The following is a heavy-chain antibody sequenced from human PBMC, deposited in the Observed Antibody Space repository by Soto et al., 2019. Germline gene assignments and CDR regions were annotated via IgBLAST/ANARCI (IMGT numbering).Heavy chain of an antibody. D-gene: IGHD3-22*01. Sequence: SETLSLTCAVYGGSFSGYYWSWMRQPPGKGLEWIGEINHSGSTNYNPSLKSRVTISVDTSKNQFSLKLSSVTAADTAVYYCARGGYYYDSSGYYYLMDYWGQGTLVTVSS. J-gene: IGHJ4*02. V-gene: IGHV4-34*01. CDR3: ARGGYYYDSSGYYYLMDY. CDR2: INHSGST. CDR1: GGSFSGYY.